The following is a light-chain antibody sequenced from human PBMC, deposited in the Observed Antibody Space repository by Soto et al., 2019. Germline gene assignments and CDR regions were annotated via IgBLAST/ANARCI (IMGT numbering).Light chain of an antibody. CDR1: RGIRND. CDR3: LQYNSYPYT. J-gene: IGKJ2*01. V-gene: IGKV1-6*01. CDR2: AAS. Sequence: AIEMTQSPSSLSAYVGDRVIISCRASRGIRNDLGWYQQKPGKAPKLLIYAASSLQSGVPSRFSGSGSGTDFILTISSLQPEDSATYYCLQYNSYPYTFGQGTKVDIK.